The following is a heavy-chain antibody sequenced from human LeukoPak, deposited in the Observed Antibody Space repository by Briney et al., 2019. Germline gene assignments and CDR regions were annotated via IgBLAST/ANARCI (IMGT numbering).Heavy chain of an antibody. CDR1: GGSISSGSYY. Sequence: SETLSLTCTVSGGSISSGSYYWSWIRQPAGKGLEWIGRIYTSGISGITNYNPSLKSRVTISLSTSKNQFSLKLSSVTAADTAVYYCARGKPATDLDYWGQGTLVTVSS. J-gene: IGHJ4*02. CDR3: ARGKPATDLDY. V-gene: IGHV4-61*02. D-gene: IGHD2-2*01. CDR2: IYTSGISGIT.